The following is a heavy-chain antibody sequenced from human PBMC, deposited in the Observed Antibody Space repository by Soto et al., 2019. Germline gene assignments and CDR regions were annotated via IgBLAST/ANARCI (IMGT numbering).Heavy chain of an antibody. CDR2: INPNSGGT. J-gene: IGHJ5*02. CDR3: ARQPVSCTEVLWAGHL. Sequence: ASVKVSCKASGYTLTAYYIHWVRQAPGQGLEWMGWINPNSGGTNYAQQFQGRVTMTRDTSIRTAYMELSRLRSDDTAVYYCARQPVSCTEVLWAGHLWGPGTLVTVSS. V-gene: IGHV1-2*02. D-gene: IGHD3-16*01. CDR1: GYTLTAYY.